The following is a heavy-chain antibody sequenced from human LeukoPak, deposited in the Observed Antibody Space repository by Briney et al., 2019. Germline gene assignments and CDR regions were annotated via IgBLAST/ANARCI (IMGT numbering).Heavy chain of an antibody. J-gene: IGHJ6*02. Sequence: GGSLRLSCTASGFTLGDYGMTWVRQAPGKGLEWVGFIRSRANGETTQYAASVRGRFTISRDDWKSITFLDMTSLKTEDTAVYYCTTVTPYYYYYYGMDVWGQGTTVTVSS. D-gene: IGHD2-15*01. CDR3: TTVTPYYYYYYGMDV. V-gene: IGHV3-49*04. CDR2: IRSRANGETT. CDR1: GFTLGDYG.